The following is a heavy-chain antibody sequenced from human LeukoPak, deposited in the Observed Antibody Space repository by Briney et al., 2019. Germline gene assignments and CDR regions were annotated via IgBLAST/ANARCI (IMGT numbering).Heavy chain of an antibody. CDR3: ARVKGSPVYYH. J-gene: IGHJ4*02. CDR2: IKQDGSEK. Sequence: GGSLRLSCGVSGFTFSSYWMSWVRQAPGKGLEWVANIKQDGSEKYYVDSVKGRFTISRDNAKNSLYLQMNSLRAEDTAVYYCARVKGSPVYYHWGQGTLVTVSS. CDR1: GFTFSSYW. D-gene: IGHD3-10*01. V-gene: IGHV3-7*01.